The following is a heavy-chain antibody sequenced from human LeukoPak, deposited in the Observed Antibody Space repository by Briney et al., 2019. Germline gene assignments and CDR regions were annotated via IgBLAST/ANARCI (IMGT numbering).Heavy chain of an antibody. Sequence: ASVKVSCKTSGYTFTSFHMHWVRQAPGQGLEWMGMIDPSGGSTTYAQNFQGRVTMTRGTSTNTFYMELSSLRFDGTAIYFCARGHSFRGGYVSRWLDPWGQGTLVTVSS. CDR2: IDPSGGST. CDR1: GYTFTSFH. CDR3: ARGHSFRGGYVSRWLDP. V-gene: IGHV1-46*01. D-gene: IGHD3-10*01. J-gene: IGHJ5*02.